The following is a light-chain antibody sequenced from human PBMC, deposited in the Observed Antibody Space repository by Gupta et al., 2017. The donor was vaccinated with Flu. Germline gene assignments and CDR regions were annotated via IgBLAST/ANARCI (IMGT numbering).Light chain of an antibody. CDR2: LGS. CDR1: QSLLNTKGYTY. V-gene: IGKV2-28*01. Sequence: VTPGEPASISCSASQSLLNTKGYTYWNWFLRKPGQSPQLLIFLGSTRASGVPDRFSGSESGTDFTLKINRVEAEDVGVYYCRQGLQIPYTFGQGTKLEIK. J-gene: IGKJ2*01. CDR3: RQGLQIPYT.